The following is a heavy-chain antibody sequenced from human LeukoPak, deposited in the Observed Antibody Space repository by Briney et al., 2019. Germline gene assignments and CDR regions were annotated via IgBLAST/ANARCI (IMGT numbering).Heavy chain of an antibody. CDR1: TPSFTNNY. CDR3: ARRWNYGRNYYIDV. D-gene: IGHD1-7*01. CDR2: NHDSGST. V-gene: IGHV4-34*01. Sequence: SQTLSPTSPVYTPSFTNNYWSWIRPPPGKWMGWNGENHDSGSTNYDPSLMSRVTVSVDTSKNQFSMRLTSVTATDTAVYYCARRWNYGRNYYIDVWGKGATVSVSS. J-gene: IGHJ6*03.